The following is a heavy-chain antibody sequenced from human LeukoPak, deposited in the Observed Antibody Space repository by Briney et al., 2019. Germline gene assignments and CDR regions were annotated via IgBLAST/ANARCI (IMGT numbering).Heavy chain of an antibody. J-gene: IGHJ4*02. V-gene: IGHV1-8*01. Sequence: ASVKVSCMASGYTFTSYDINWVRQATGQGLEWMGWMNPNSGNTGYAQKFQGRVTMTRNTSISTAYMELSSLRSEDTAVYYCARGMITFGGVIAYWGQGTLVTVSS. CDR3: ARGMITFGGVIAY. CDR1: GYTFTSYD. CDR2: MNPNSGNT. D-gene: IGHD3-16*01.